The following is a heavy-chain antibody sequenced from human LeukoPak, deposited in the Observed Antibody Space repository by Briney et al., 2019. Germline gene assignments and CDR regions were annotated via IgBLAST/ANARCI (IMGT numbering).Heavy chain of an antibody. D-gene: IGHD6-13*01. J-gene: IGHJ4*02. CDR1: GSSIPNSYYF. CDR3: ATHRVQGSYSDFAY. CDR2: FPYGGST. V-gene: IGHV4-39*01. Sequence: SETLSLTCTVSGSSIPNSYYFWGWLRQPPGKGLEWIGTFPYGGSTYYNPSLKSRVTISVDTSKNQFSLNLNSVTAADTSVYYCATHRVQGSYSDFAYWGQGPVVAVSS.